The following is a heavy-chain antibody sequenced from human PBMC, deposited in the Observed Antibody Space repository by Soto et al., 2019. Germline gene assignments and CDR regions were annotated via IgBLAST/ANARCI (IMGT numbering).Heavy chain of an antibody. D-gene: IGHD2-15*01. CDR3: ARRGYCSGGSCYPPYYYYGMDV. V-gene: IGHV5-51*01. J-gene: IGHJ6*02. Sequence: EVQLVQSGAEVKKPGESLKISCKGSGYSFTSYWIGWVRQMPGKGLEWMGIIYPGDSDTRYSPSFQGQVTISADKSISTAYLQWSSLKASDTAMYYCARRGYCSGGSCYPPYYYYGMDVWGQGTTVTVSS. CDR1: GYSFTSYW. CDR2: IYPGDSDT.